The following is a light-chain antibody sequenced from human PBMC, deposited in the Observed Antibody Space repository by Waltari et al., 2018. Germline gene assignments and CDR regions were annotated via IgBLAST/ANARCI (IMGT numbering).Light chain of an antibody. Sequence: NFMLTQPHSVSESPGVTVTISCTRRSSRIAGNFVQWYQQRPGSAPSVVIYEYSQRPSGVPDRFSGSIDSSSNAASLTISGLKTEDEADYYCQSYDSTNHVVFGGGTKLTVL. CDR2: EYS. CDR1: SSRIAGNF. V-gene: IGLV6-57*04. CDR3: QSYDSTNHVV. J-gene: IGLJ2*01.